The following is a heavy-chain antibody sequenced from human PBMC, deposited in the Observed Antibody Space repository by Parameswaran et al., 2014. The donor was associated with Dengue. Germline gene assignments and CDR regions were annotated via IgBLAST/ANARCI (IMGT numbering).Heavy chain of an antibody. V-gene: IGHV4-4*07. Sequence: ASETLSLTCTVSGGSISSYNWSWIRQPAGKGLEWIGRIYTNGSTNYNPSLKSRLTMSVDTSKNQFSLKVSSVTAADTAVYYCARDGREDFWSGYFYYFDYWGQGTLVTVSS. CDR2: IYTNGST. CDR3: ARDGREDFWSGYFYYFDY. CDR1: GGSISSYN. D-gene: IGHD3-3*01. J-gene: IGHJ4*02.